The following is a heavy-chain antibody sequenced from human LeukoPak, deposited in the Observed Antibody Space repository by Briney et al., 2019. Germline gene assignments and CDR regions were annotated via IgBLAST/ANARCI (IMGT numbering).Heavy chain of an antibody. CDR1: GYTFTMYD. CDR2: MNPKSGNT. CDR3: ARGHYCSITSCRKYYYYYGMDV. V-gene: IGHV1-8*03. D-gene: IGHD2-2*01. Sequence: GASVTVSFTASGYTFTMYDINRVRQATGQGREWMGWMNPKSGNTGYAQKFQGRVTITRNTAISKDYMELSRVRAEDTAVYYCARGHYCSITSCRKYYYYYGMDVWGHGTTVTVSS. J-gene: IGHJ6*02.